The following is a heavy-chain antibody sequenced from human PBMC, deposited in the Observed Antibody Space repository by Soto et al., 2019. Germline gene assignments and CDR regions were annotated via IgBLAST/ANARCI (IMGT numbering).Heavy chain of an antibody. CDR2: ISYDGSNK. V-gene: IGHV3-30-3*01. CDR3: ARDIVVVPADRYYYYGMDV. D-gene: IGHD2-2*01. CDR1: GSTFSSYA. Sequence: PXEFLSLSSGSSGSTFSSYAMHWVPQAPGKGLEWVAVISYDGSNKYYADSVKGRFTISRDNSKNTLYLQMNSLRAEDTAVYYFARDIVVVPADRYYYYGMDVWGQGTTVTVSS. J-gene: IGHJ6*02.